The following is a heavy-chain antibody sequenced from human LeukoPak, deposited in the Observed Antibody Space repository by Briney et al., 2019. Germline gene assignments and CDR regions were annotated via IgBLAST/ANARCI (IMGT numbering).Heavy chain of an antibody. V-gene: IGHV3-9*01. D-gene: IGHD2-2*02. Sequence: GGSLRLSCAASGFTFDDYAMHWVRQAPGKGLEWVSGISWNSGSIGYADSVKGRFTISRDNSKNTLYLQMNSLRAEDTAVYYCARYRYYYYMDVWGKGTTVTISS. J-gene: IGHJ6*03. CDR3: ARYRYYYYMDV. CDR1: GFTFDDYA. CDR2: ISWNSGSI.